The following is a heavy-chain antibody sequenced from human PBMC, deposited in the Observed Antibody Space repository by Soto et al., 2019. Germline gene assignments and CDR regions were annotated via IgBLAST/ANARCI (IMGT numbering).Heavy chain of an antibody. CDR1: GYTFINYH. D-gene: IGHD5-12*01. Sequence: QVQLVQSGGEVKKPGASVTVSCKASGYTFINYHITWVRQAPGQGLEWMAWINTYNGMTDYGQRFQGRVTMTRDTSTSTAYMELRNLGSDGTAVYFCAKAPRGEMATDWGQGTLVTVSS. CDR2: INTYNGMT. J-gene: IGHJ4*02. V-gene: IGHV1-18*01. CDR3: AKAPRGEMATD.